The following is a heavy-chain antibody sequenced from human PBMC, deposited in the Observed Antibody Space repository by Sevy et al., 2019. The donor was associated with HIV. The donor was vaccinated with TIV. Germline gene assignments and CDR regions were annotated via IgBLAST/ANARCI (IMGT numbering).Heavy chain of an antibody. J-gene: IGHJ4*02. CDR2: IYWDDDK. CDR3: SHRPEYCAQTRCYAPSFYS. Sequence: SGPTLVKPTQTLTLTCTFSGFSFYTSGVGVGWIRQPPGRALEWLALIYWDDDKRYSPSLKSRLTITKDTSKNPVVLTITYMDPVDTATYCCSHRPEYCAQTRCYAPSFYSWGQRILVTVSS. V-gene: IGHV2-5*02. CDR1: GFSFYTSGVG. D-gene: IGHD2-2*01.